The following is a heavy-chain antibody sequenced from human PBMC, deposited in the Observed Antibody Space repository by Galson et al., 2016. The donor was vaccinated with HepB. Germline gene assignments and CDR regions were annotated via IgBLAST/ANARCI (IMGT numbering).Heavy chain of an antibody. J-gene: IGHJ4*02. D-gene: IGHD3-10*01. Sequence: SLRLSCAASGFTFSSYSMNWVRQAPGKGLEWVSYISSSSSTIYYADSVKGRFTISRDNAKNSPYLQMNSLRDEDTAVYYCAREIPSRGKSDYWGQGTLVTASS. CDR3: AREIPSRGKSDY. CDR1: GFTFSSYS. CDR2: ISSSSSTI. V-gene: IGHV3-48*02.